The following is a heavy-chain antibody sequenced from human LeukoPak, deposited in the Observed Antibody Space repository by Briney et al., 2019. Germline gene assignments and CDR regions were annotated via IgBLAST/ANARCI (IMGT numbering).Heavy chain of an antibody. V-gene: IGHV3-15*01. CDR3: TTVFPAHYDFWSGYSHVIDDY. D-gene: IGHD3-3*01. J-gene: IGHJ4*02. Sequence: GGSLRLSCAASGFTLSNAWMSWVRQAPGKGLEWVGRIKSKTDGGTTDYAAPVKGRFTISRDDSKNTLYLQMNSLKTEDTAVYYCTTVFPAHYDFWSGYSHVIDDYWGQGTLVTVSS. CDR2: IKSKTDGGTT. CDR1: GFTLSNAW.